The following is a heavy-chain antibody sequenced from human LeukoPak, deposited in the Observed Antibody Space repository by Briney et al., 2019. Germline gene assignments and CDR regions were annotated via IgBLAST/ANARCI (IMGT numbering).Heavy chain of an antibody. D-gene: IGHD6-6*01. V-gene: IGHV3-53*01. CDR2: IYSGGST. CDR1: GFTVSGDY. CDR3: AEESSISFDY. Sequence: GGSLRLSCAVSGFTVSGDYMSWVRQAPGKGLEWVSVIYSGGSTYYADSVKGRFTISRDNSKNMLYLQMNSLRAEDTAVYYCAEESSISFDYWGQGTLVTVSS. J-gene: IGHJ4*02.